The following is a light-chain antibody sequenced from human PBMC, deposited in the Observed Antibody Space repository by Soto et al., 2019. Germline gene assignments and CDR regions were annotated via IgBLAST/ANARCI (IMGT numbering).Light chain of an antibody. V-gene: IGKV1-5*03. J-gene: IGKJ1*01. CDR3: QHYNTYPWT. CDR1: QTISSW. CDR2: KAS. Sequence: DIQMTPSPSTLSGSLVDRVTITCRASQTISSWLAWYQQKPGKAPNLLIHKASHLESGVPSRFSGSGSGTEFTLTISSLQPGDFATYYCQHYNTYPWTFGQGTKVDI.